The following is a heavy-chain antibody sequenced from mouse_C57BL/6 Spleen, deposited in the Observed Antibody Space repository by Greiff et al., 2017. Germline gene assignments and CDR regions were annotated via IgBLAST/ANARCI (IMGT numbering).Heavy chain of an antibody. Sequence: VKLMESGAELVKPGASVKISCKASGYAFSSYWMSWVKQRPGKGLEWIGEIYPGGGDTNYNGKFKGKATLTADKSSSTAYMQLSILTSEYSAVDVCSRPYYARYGMPHWGQGTSVTVSS. CDR2: IYPGGGDT. V-gene: IGHV1-80*01. CDR3: SRPYYARYGMPH. J-gene: IGHJ4*01. CDR1: GYAFSSYW. D-gene: IGHD1-1*02.